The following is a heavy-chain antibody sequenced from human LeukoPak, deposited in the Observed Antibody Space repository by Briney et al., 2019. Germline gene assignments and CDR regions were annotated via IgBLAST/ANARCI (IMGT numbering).Heavy chain of an antibody. Sequence: PSETLPLTCTVSGGSITSYYYTWIRQPPGKGLEWIGYIYYSGNTNYNPSLKSRVTMSLDMSKNQFSLRLTSVTAADTAVYYCAREDSGTSIDYWGQGTLVTVSS. J-gene: IGHJ4*01. CDR1: GGSITSYY. CDR3: AREDSGTSIDY. CDR2: IYYSGNT. D-gene: IGHD1-26*01. V-gene: IGHV4-59*01.